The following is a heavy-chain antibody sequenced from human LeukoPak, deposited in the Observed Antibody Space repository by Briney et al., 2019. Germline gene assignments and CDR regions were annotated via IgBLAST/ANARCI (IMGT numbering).Heavy chain of an antibody. D-gene: IGHD4-23*01. J-gene: IGHJ4*02. CDR1: GFTFSNAW. V-gene: IGHV3-15*01. Sequence: GGSLRLSCAASGFTFSNAWMSWVRQAPGKGLEWVGRIKSKTDGGTTDYAAPVKGRFTIPRDDSKNTLYLQMNSLKTEDTAVYYCTTDYGGNPFGYWGQGTLVTVSS. CDR3: TTDYGGNPFGY. CDR2: IKSKTDGGTT.